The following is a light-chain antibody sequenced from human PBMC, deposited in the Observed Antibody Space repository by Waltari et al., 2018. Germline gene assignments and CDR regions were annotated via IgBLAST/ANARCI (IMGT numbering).Light chain of an antibody. CDR2: GTS. CDR1: QAVSRF. J-gene: IGKJ1*01. Sequence: EIVLTQSPGTLSLSPGERATLSCRASQAVSRFLAWYQQKPGQPPRLLSYGTSTRATGIPDRFSGSGSGTDVSLTISRLGPEDFAVYYCQKYGSIPATFGQGTKVEIK. V-gene: IGKV3-20*01. CDR3: QKYGSIPAT.